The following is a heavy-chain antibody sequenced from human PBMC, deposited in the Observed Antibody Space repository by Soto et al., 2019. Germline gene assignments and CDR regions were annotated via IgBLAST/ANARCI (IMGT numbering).Heavy chain of an antibody. J-gene: IGHJ4*02. V-gene: IGHV1-18*01. Sequence: QFQLGQSGADLRKPGPPGRFSCKAPVSGFPDFVFPWWRRAPGQGLEGMGGISAYNGNTNYAQKLQGRVTMTTDTSTSTAYMELRNLRSDDTAVYYCATGYPAAFDYWGQGTLVTVSS. CDR1: VSGFPDFV. D-gene: IGHD3-9*01. CDR3: ATGYPAAFDY. CDR2: ISAYNGNT.